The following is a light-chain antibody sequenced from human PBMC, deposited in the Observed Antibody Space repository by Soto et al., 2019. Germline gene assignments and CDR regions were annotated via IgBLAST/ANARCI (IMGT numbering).Light chain of an antibody. CDR3: SSYTSTTTV. J-gene: IGLJ2*01. CDR2: DVN. CDR1: SSDVGGYNY. V-gene: IGLV2-14*01. Sequence: QSALTQPASVSGSPGQSLTISCTGTSSDVGGYNYVSWYQQHPGKAPKLIIYDVNNRPSGVSNRFSASKSDNTASLTISGLQAEDEADYFCSSYTSTTTVFGGGTKLTVL.